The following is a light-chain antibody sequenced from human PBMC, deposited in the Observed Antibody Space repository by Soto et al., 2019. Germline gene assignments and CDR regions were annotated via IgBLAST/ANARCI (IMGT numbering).Light chain of an antibody. Sequence: EIVLTQSPATLSLSPGQSATLSCRASQSVSSYLAWYQQKPGQAPRLLIYDASSRATGISGRFSRSGSGTDFVLTISSLEPEDFAVYYCQQRINWPLTFGGGTRVDIK. V-gene: IGKV3-11*01. CDR1: QSVSSY. CDR2: DAS. CDR3: QQRINWPLT. J-gene: IGKJ4*01.